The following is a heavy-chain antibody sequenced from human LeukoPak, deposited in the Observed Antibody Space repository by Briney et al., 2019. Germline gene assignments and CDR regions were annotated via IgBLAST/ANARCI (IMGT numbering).Heavy chain of an antibody. CDR2: INHSGST. J-gene: IGHJ4*02. D-gene: IGHD1-14*01. Sequence: SETLSLTCAVYGGSFSGYYWSWVCQPPGRGGEWIGEINHSGSTNYNPSLKSRVTISADTSKNQFSLKLSSVTAADTAVYYCASSMRYLRPFDYWGQGALVTVSS. CDR1: GGSFSGYY. CDR3: ASSMRYLRPFDY. V-gene: IGHV4-34*01.